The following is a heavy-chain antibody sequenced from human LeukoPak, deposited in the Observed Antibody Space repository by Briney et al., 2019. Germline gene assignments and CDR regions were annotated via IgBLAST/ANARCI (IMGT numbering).Heavy chain of an antibody. CDR1: GGSFSGYY. V-gene: IGHV4-34*01. J-gene: IGHJ4*02. Sequence: PSETLSLTCAVYGGSFSGYYWSWIRQPPGKGLEWIGEINHSGSTNYNPSLKSRLTISVDTSKNQFSLKLSSVTAADTAVYYCARVLVGALFDYWGQGTLVTVSS. CDR3: ARVLVGALFDY. CDR2: INHSGST. D-gene: IGHD1-26*01.